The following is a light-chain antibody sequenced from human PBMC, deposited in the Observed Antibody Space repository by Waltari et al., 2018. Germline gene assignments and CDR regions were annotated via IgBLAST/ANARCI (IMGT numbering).Light chain of an antibody. Sequence: QSVLTQPPSASGTPGQRVTISCSGTTSNIGSDTVNWFRHLPGTAPTLLMYGYTQRPSGVPDRFSGSKSGTSASLAISGLQSDDEADYYCAAWDYRLNIWVFGGGTKLTVL. CDR2: GYT. CDR3: AAWDYRLNIWV. CDR1: TSNIGSDT. J-gene: IGLJ3*02. V-gene: IGLV1-44*01.